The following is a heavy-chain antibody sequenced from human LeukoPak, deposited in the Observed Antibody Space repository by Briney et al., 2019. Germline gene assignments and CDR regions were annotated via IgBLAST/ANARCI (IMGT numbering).Heavy chain of an antibody. Sequence: GGSLRLSCAASGFTLSSYAMSWVRQAPGKGLEWVSAISDSGNTYHADSVKGRFTISRDNAKNSLYLQMNSLRAEDTALYYCARGGYSGSRRFDYWGQGTLVTVSS. CDR2: ISDSGNT. J-gene: IGHJ4*02. D-gene: IGHD1-26*01. CDR3: ARGGYSGSRRFDY. V-gene: IGHV3-23*01. CDR1: GFTLSSYA.